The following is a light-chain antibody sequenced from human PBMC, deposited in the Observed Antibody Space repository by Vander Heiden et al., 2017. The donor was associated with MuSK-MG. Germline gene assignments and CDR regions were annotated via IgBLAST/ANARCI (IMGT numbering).Light chain of an antibody. CDR2: GNS. CDR1: SSNIGAGYD. J-gene: IGLJ2*01. V-gene: IGLV1-40*01. Sequence: QSVLTQPPSVSETPGQRVTISCPGSSSNIGAGYDVHWYHQQPVTAPKLLIYGNSNRHAVVRDRFSGSKSVTAASLAITGRQAEEEADYYCQSYDSILIAVVFGGGTKLTVL. CDR3: QSYDSILIAVV.